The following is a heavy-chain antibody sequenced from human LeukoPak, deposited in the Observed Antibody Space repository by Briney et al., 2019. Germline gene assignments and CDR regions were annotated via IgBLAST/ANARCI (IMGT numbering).Heavy chain of an antibody. Sequence: SVKVSCKASGGTFSSYAISWVRQAPGQGLEWMGGIIPIFGTANYAQKFQGRVTITADESTSTAYMELSSLRSEDTAVYYCARDTCGGDCYPDSDYYYGMDVWGQGTTVTVSS. CDR3: ARDTCGGDCYPDSDYYYGMDV. J-gene: IGHJ6*02. CDR1: GGTFSSYA. V-gene: IGHV1-69*01. D-gene: IGHD2-21*02. CDR2: IIPIFGTA.